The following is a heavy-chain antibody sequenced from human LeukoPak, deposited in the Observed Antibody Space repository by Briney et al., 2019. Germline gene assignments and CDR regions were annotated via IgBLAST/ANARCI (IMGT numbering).Heavy chain of an antibody. D-gene: IGHD3-3*01. V-gene: IGHV4-4*07. CDR1: GGSISSYY. CDR2: IYTSGST. J-gene: IGHJ6*03. Sequence: SETLSLACTVSGGSISSYYWSWIRQPAGKGLEWIGRIYTSGSTNYNPSLKSRVTMSVDTSKNQFSLKLSSVTAADTAVYYCARGYYDFWSGLKYYYMDVWGKGTTVTVSS. CDR3: ARGYYDFWSGLKYYYMDV.